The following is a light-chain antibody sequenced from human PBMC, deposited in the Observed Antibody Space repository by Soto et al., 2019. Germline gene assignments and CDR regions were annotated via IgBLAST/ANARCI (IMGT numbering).Light chain of an antibody. J-gene: IGKJ2*01. CDR1: QSINSW. V-gene: IGKV1-5*03. CDR2: KAS. Sequence: DIQMTQSPSTLSASVGDRVTITCRASQSINSWLAWYQQKPGKAPKLLIYKASTLESGVPSRFSGSGSGTEFTLTISSLQPDDFATYYCQQYNNWYNFGQGTKLAIK. CDR3: QQYNNWYN.